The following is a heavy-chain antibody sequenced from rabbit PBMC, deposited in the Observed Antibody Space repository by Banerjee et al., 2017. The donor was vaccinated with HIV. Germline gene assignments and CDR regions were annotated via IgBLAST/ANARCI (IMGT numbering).Heavy chain of an antibody. CDR3: ARDHAGAAGYYVLDF. CDR1: GFSFSNKYV. V-gene: IGHV1S45*01. Sequence: QEQLEESGGDLVKPEGSLTLTCTASGFSFSNKYVMCWVRQAPGKGLEWIACIDDGSGGFTDYANWAKGRFTISKTSSTTVTLQMSRLTAADTATYFCARDHAGAAGYYVLDFWDPGTLVTVS. J-gene: IGHJ6*01. D-gene: IGHD4-2*01. CDR2: IDDGSGGFT.